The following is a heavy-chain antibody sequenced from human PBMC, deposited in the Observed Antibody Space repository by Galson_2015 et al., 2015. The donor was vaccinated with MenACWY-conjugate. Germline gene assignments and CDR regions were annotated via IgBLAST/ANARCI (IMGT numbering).Heavy chain of an antibody. CDR1: GGTFSNYG. CDR2: ISAYNGNT. CDR3: ARWLPGTFDAFDM. D-gene: IGHD5-12*01. J-gene: IGHJ3*02. Sequence: SVKVSCKASGGTFSNYGISWVRQAPGQGLEWMGWISAYNGNTNYAQKLQSRVTMTTDTSTSTAYMELRSLRSDDTAVYYCARWLPGTFDAFDMWGQGTMVTVSS. V-gene: IGHV1-18*01.